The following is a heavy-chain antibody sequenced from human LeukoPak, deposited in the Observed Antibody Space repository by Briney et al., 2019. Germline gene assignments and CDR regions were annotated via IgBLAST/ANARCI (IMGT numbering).Heavy chain of an antibody. Sequence: VASVKVSCKASGYTFTGYYIHWVRQAPGQGLEWMGWINPNSGDTHYAQKFQGRVTMTRDTSISTAYMELSRLRSDDTAVYYCAIQPWGSGNNWYFDLWGRGTLVTVSS. CDR1: GYTFTGYY. J-gene: IGHJ2*01. CDR2: INPNSGDT. V-gene: IGHV1-2*02. D-gene: IGHD7-27*01. CDR3: AIQPWGSGNNWYFDL.